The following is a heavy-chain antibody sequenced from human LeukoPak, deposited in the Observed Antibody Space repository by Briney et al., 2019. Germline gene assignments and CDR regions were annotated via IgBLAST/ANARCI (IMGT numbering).Heavy chain of an antibody. CDR3: VRDPDALDF. CDR1: GFTFSSYA. V-gene: IGHV3-23*01. J-gene: IGHJ4*02. CDR2: ISGDSGSA. Sequence: GGALRLSCAASGFTFSSYAMCSVRPARGKGREGACVISGDSGSAYNADAVKGRFTISRDNAMNSLYLQMNSVRDEDTAVYYCVRDPDALDFWGQGTPVTVSS.